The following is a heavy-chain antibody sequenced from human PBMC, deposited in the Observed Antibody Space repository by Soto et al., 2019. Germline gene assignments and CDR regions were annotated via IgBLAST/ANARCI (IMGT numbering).Heavy chain of an antibody. D-gene: IGHD6-25*01. CDR3: ARVGLNVFRAANDSYNWFEP. CDR2: ISYHGNTE. Sequence: GSLRLSCTASGFTFSHYALHWLHQTPGKGLEWVAYISYHGNTEKYADSVKGRFTISRDNYKKEVYLQMNSLRIEDTAVYYCARVGLNVFRAANDSYNWFEPWGQGTLVTVSS. J-gene: IGHJ5*02. CDR1: GFTFSHYA. V-gene: IGHV3-30*04.